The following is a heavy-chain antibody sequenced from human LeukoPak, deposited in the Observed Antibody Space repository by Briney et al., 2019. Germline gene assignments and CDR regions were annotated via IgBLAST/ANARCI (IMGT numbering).Heavy chain of an antibody. V-gene: IGHV3-74*01. D-gene: IGHD5-12*01. CDR3: ARIIVAYTGVDY. CDR2: ISSEGGTT. Sequence: PGGSLRLSCAASGFTFSSYWMHWVRQVPGKGLVWVSRISSEGGTTNYADSVKGRFTISRDNAKNTLYLQMNSLRAEDTAVYYCARIIVAYTGVDYWGQGTLVTVSS. CDR1: GFTFSSYW. J-gene: IGHJ4*02.